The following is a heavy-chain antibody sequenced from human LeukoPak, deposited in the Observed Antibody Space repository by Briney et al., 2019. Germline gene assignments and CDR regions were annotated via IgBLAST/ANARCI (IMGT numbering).Heavy chain of an antibody. CDR1: GFTFSTFA. J-gene: IGHJ4*02. Sequence: HPGGSLRLSCAASGFTFSTFAMSWVRQAPGKGLEWVSAISGSGGSTYYADSVKGRFTISRDNSKNTLYLQMNNLRAEDTAVYYCAKDSTLYGSGSYLDIDYWGQGTLVTVSS. V-gene: IGHV3-23*01. CDR3: AKDSTLYGSGSYLDIDY. D-gene: IGHD3-10*01. CDR2: ISGSGGST.